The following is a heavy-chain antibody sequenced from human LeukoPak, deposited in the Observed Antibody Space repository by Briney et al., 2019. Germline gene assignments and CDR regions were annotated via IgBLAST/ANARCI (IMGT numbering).Heavy chain of an antibody. CDR1: GYTFTSYD. CDR3: ARARSLGIAAAGTVWWGFTPTKYYMDV. V-gene: IGHV1-8*01. Sequence: ASVTVSCKASGYTFTSYDINWVRQATGEGREWMGWMNPNSGNTGYAQKFQCRVTMTRNTCISTAYMELNSLRSEDTAVYYCARARSLGIAAAGTVWWGFTPTKYYMDVWGKGTTVTVSS. D-gene: IGHD6-13*01. J-gene: IGHJ6*03. CDR2: MNPNSGNT.